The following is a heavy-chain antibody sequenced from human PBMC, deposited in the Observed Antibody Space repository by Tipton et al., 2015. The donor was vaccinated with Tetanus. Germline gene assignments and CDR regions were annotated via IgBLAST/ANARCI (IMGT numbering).Heavy chain of an antibody. D-gene: IGHD4-17*01. Sequence: SLRLSCAASGFTVSSNFMTWVRQAPGEGLEWVSIIYSGGTTYYADSVKGRFTISRDNSRNTLYLQMSSLRAEDTAVYYCAKTIPNDYVAAWGQGTLVTVSS. J-gene: IGHJ4*02. CDR2: IYSGGTT. CDR1: GFTVSSNF. CDR3: AKTIPNDYVAA. V-gene: IGHV3-53*01.